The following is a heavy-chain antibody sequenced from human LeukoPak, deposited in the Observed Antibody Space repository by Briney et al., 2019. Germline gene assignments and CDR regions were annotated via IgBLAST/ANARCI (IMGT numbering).Heavy chain of an antibody. Sequence: GGSLRLSCAASGFTFSSYAMHWVRQAPGKGLEYVSAISSNGGSTYYANSVKGRFAISRDNSKNTLYLQMGSLRAEDMAVYYCARDHGPYYYGSPRFDPWGQGTLVTVSS. CDR1: GFTFSSYA. J-gene: IGHJ5*02. D-gene: IGHD3-10*01. V-gene: IGHV3-64*01. CDR2: ISSNGGST. CDR3: ARDHGPYYYGSPRFDP.